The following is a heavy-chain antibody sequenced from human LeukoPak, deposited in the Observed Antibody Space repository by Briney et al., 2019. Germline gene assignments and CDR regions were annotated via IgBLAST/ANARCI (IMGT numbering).Heavy chain of an antibody. V-gene: IGHV3-9*01. CDR1: GFTFDDYA. D-gene: IGHD3-10*01. CDR2: ISWNSGSI. CDR3: AKDIGLGIDY. Sequence: GGSLTLSCAASGFTFDDYAMHWVRQAPGKGLEWVSGISWNSGSIGYADSVKGRFTISRDNAKNSLYLQMNSLRPEDTALYYCAKDIGLGIDYWGRGTLVTVSS. J-gene: IGHJ4*02.